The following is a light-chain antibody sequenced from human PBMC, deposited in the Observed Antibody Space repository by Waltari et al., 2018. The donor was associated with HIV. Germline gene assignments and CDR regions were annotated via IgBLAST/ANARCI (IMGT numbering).Light chain of an antibody. CDR2: EVT. Sequence: HSALTQPASVSGPPGQSITISCAGTSSDVGDYDYVPWYHHPPGPRPKLVIYEVTNRPVGVAERFSGSKSGNTASLTISYLLTEDEGFYYCASFTSNTWVFGGGTEVTVL. CDR1: SSDVGDYDY. CDR3: ASFTSNTWV. V-gene: IGLV2-14*01. J-gene: IGLJ3*02.